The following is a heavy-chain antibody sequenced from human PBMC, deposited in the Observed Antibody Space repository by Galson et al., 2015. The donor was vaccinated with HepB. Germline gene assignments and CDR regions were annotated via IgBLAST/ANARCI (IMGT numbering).Heavy chain of an antibody. CDR3: ARDNQYSTDCGY. D-gene: IGHD6-6*01. V-gene: IGHV3-21*01. J-gene: IGHJ4*02. CDR1: GFTFSSYS. Sequence: LRLSCAASGFTFSSYSMNWVRQAPGKGLEWVSSISSSSSYIYYADSVKGRFTISRDNAKNSLYLQMNSLRAEDTAVYYCARDNQYSTDCGYWGQGTLVTVSS. CDR2: ISSSSSYI.